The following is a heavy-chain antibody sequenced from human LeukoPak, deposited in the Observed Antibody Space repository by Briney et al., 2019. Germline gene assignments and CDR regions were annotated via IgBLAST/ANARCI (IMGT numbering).Heavy chain of an antibody. V-gene: IGHV3-30*18. CDR2: ISYDGSNK. CDR1: GFTFSSYG. Sequence: GRSLRLSCAASGFTFSSYGMHWVRQAPGKGLEWVAVISYDGSNKYYADSVKGRFTISRDNSKNTLYLQMNSLRAEDTAVYYCANDEPYSSSWSGVYYGMDVWGKGTTVTVSS. J-gene: IGHJ6*04. CDR3: ANDEPYSSSWSGVYYGMDV. D-gene: IGHD6-13*01.